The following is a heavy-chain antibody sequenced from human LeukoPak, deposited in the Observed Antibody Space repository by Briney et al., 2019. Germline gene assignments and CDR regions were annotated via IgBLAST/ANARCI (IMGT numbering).Heavy chain of an antibody. D-gene: IGHD6-6*01. V-gene: IGHV4-34*01. J-gene: IGHJ3*02. Sequence: SETLSLTCAVYGGSLSGYYWSWIRQPPGKGLEWIGEINHSGSTNYNPSLKSRVTISVDTSKKQFPLKLTAVTPPGPAVYYCARVLVTEEDAFDIWGQRTMVTVSS. CDR3: ARVLVTEEDAFDI. CDR1: GGSLSGYY. CDR2: INHSGST.